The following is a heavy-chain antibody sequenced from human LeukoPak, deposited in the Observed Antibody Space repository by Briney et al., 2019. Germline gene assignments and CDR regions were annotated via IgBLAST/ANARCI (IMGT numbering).Heavy chain of an antibody. CDR2: IIPILGIA. D-gene: IGHD6-19*01. V-gene: IGHV1-69*04. J-gene: IGHJ6*02. Sequence: ASVKVSCKASGGTFSSYAISWVRQAPGQGLEWMGRIIPILGIANYVQKFQGRVTITADKSTSTAYMELSSLRSEDTAVYYCARDDGGVGGTGDYYYGMDVWGQGTTVTVSS. CDR1: GGTFSSYA. CDR3: ARDDGGVGGTGDYYYGMDV.